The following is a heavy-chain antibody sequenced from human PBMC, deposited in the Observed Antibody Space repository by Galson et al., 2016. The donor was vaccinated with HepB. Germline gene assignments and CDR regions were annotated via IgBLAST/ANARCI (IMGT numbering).Heavy chain of an antibody. CDR1: GFTFDEYA. D-gene: IGHD6-13*01. CDR2: ISWNSGTI. CDR3: AKDMSAGAAASGCFDY. J-gene: IGHJ4*02. V-gene: IGHV3-9*01. Sequence: SLRLSCAASGFTFDEYAMHWVRQAPGKGLEWVSTISWNSGTIHYMDSVKGRFTTSRDNAKNSLYLQMDGLKTEDTALYYCAKDMSAGAAASGCFDYWGQGTLVTVSS.